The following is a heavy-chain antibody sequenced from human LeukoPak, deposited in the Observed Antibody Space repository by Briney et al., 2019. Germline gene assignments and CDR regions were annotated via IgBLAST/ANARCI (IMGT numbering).Heavy chain of an antibody. Sequence: GASVKVSCKASGYTFTSYDINWVRQATGRGLEWMGWMNPNSGNTGYAQKFQGRVTITRNTSISTAYMELSSLRSEDTAVYYCARAGDFWSGYYLVDYWGQGTLVTVSS. CDR3: ARAGDFWSGYYLVDY. D-gene: IGHD3-3*01. J-gene: IGHJ4*02. CDR1: GYTFTSYD. V-gene: IGHV1-8*03. CDR2: MNPNSGNT.